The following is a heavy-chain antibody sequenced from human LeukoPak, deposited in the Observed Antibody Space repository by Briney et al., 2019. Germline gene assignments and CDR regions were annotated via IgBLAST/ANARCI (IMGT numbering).Heavy chain of an antibody. Sequence: PSETLSLTCTVSDGSISSYYWSWIRQPPGKGLEWIGYIYYSGSTNYNPSLKSRVTISVDTSKNQFSLKLSSVTAAETAGYYCARIHSYSSSWSPYYFDYWGQGTLVTVSS. D-gene: IGHD6-13*01. CDR3: ARIHSYSSSWSPYYFDY. V-gene: IGHV4-59*01. J-gene: IGHJ4*02. CDR2: IYYSGST. CDR1: DGSISSYY.